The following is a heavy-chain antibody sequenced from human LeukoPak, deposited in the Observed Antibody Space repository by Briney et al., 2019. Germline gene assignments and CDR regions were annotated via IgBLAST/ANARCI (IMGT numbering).Heavy chain of an antibody. CDR3: ASSRSYYYYYMDV. CDR2: ISSNGGST. V-gene: IGHV3-64*01. D-gene: IGHD5-24*01. Sequence: PGGSLRLSCAASGFTFSSYAMHWVRQAPGKGLEYVSAISSNGGSTYYANSVKGRFTISRDNSKNTLYLQMGSLRAEDMAVYYCASSRSYYYYYMDVWGKGTTVTISS. J-gene: IGHJ6*03. CDR1: GFTFSSYA.